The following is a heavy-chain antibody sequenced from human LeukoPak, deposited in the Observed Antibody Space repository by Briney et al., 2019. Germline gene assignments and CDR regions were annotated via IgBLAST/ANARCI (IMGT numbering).Heavy chain of an antibody. Sequence: ASVKVSCKASGYTFTSYGISWVRQAPGQGLEWMGWISAYNGNTNYAQKLQGRVTMTTDTSTSTVYMELSSLRSEDTAVYYCARLEMVLDYWGQGTLVTVSS. J-gene: IGHJ4*02. D-gene: IGHD5-24*01. V-gene: IGHV1-18*01. CDR1: GYTFTSYG. CDR3: ARLEMVLDY. CDR2: ISAYNGNT.